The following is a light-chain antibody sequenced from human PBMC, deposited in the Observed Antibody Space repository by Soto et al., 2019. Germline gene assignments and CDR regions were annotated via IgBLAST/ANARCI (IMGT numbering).Light chain of an antibody. Sequence: QSVLTQPPYASGSPGQSVTISCTGTSSDIGGYNYVSWYQQHPGKAPKLMIYGVSKRPSGVPDRFSGSKSGNTASLTVSGLQAEDEADYYCSSYAGSNNVLFGGGTKLTVL. V-gene: IGLV2-8*01. CDR1: SSDIGGYNY. CDR3: SSYAGSNNVL. J-gene: IGLJ2*01. CDR2: GVS.